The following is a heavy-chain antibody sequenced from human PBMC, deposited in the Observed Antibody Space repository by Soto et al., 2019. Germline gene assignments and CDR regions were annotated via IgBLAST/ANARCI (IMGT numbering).Heavy chain of an antibody. D-gene: IGHD2-2*01. V-gene: IGHV1-69*13. J-gene: IGHJ3*02. CDR2: IIPILGTA. Sequence: SVKVSCKASGGTFSSYAISWVRQAPGQGLEWMGGIIPILGTANYAQKFQGRVTITADESTSTAYMELSSLRSEDTAVYYCARTYCSSTSCFDAFDIWGQGTMVTVSS. CDR3: ARTYCSSTSCFDAFDI. CDR1: GGTFSSYA.